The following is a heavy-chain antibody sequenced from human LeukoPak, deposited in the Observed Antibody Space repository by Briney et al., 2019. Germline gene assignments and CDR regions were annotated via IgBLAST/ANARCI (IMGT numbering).Heavy chain of an antibody. Sequence: GGSLRLSCEVSGFVFGSYWMSWVRQAPGKGLEWVSNINQDGGTRHYVGSVKGRFTTSRDNSKKSLFLQMNSLRVEDTAVYYCARISRSRRSLDYWGQGTLVTVSS. J-gene: IGHJ4*02. CDR3: ARISRSRRSLDY. V-gene: IGHV3-7*01. D-gene: IGHD1-26*01. CDR2: INQDGGTR. CDR1: GFVFGSYW.